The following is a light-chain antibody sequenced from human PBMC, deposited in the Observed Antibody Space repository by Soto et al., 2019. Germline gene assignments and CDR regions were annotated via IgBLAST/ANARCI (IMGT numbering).Light chain of an antibody. J-gene: IGKJ1*01. Sequence: IVMTQSPATLSVSPGERATLSCRARQSVSGNLAWYQQKPGQAPRLLIYGASTRATGIPARFSGSGSGTEFTLTISRLQSEDFAVYYCQQYNNWPWTFGQGTKVEIK. CDR3: QQYNNWPWT. CDR1: QSVSGN. CDR2: GAS. V-gene: IGKV3-15*01.